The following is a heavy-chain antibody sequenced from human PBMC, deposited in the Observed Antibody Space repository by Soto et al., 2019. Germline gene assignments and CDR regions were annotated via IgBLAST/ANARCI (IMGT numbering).Heavy chain of an antibody. CDR1: GYTFTGYY. CDR2: INPNSGGT. Sequence: ASVTVSCTASGYTFTGYYMHWVRQAPGQGLEWMGWINPNSGGTNYAQKFQGRVTMTRDTSISTAYMELSRLRSDDTAVYYCATNQYYYDSSGWGFDYWGQGTLVTVSS. CDR3: ATNQYYYDSSGWGFDY. D-gene: IGHD3-22*01. J-gene: IGHJ4*02. V-gene: IGHV1-2*02.